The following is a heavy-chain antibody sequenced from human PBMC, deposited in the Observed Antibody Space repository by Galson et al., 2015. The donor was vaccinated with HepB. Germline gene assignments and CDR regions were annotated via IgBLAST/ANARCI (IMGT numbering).Heavy chain of an antibody. D-gene: IGHD3-10*01. CDR3: ARAPALLWFGEIRKGAFDI. V-gene: IGHV4-39*07. J-gene: IGHJ3*02. CDR1: GGSISSSYY. Sequence: ETLSLTCTVSGGSISSSYYWGWIRQPPGKGLEWIGSIYYSGSTYYNPSLKSRVTISVDTSKNQFSLKLSSVTAADTAVYYCARAPALLWFGEIRKGAFDIWGQGTMVTVSS. CDR2: IYYSGST.